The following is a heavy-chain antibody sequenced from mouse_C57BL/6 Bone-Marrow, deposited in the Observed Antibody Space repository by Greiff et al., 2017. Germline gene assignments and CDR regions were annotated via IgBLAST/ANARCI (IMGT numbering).Heavy chain of an antibody. CDR2: IYPRSGNT. J-gene: IGHJ3*01. D-gene: IGHD1-1*01. CDR3: ARDVYETY. V-gene: IGHV1-81*01. CDR1: GYTFTSYG. Sequence: VQLKESGAELARPGASVKLSCKASGYTFTSYGISWVKQRTGQGLEWIGEIYPRSGNTYYNEKFKGKATLTADKSSITAYMELRSLTSEDSAVYFCARDVYETYWGQGTLVTVSA.